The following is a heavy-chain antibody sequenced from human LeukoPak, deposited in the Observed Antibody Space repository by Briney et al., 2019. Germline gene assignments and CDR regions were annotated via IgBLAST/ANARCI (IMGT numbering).Heavy chain of an antibody. CDR1: RFTFSTYG. CDR3: AKSSYYDSSGYYREYYFDF. Sequence: GGSLRLSCAASRFTFSTYGMSWVRQAPGKGLEWVSSISGSGGSTNYADSVKGRFTISRDNSKNTLYLQMNSLRNEDTAVYYCAKSSYYDSSGYYREYYFDFWGQGTLVTVSS. V-gene: IGHV3-23*01. D-gene: IGHD3-22*01. J-gene: IGHJ4*02. CDR2: ISGSGGST.